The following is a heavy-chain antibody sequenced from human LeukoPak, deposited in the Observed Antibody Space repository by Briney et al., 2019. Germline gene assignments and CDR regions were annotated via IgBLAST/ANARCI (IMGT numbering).Heavy chain of an antibody. CDR3: ARVGYYYYYMDV. V-gene: IGHV3-13*01. CDR2: IGTAGDT. Sequence: GGSLRLFCAASGFTFSSYDMHWVRQATGKGLEWVSAIGTAGDTYYPGSVKGRFTISRENAKNSLYLQMNSLRAGDTAVYYCARVGYYYYYMDVWGKGTTVTVSS. CDR1: GFTFSSYD. J-gene: IGHJ6*03.